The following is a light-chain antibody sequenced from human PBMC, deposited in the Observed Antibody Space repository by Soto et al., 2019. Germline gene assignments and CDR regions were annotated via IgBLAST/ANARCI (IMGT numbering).Light chain of an antibody. CDR3: SSYTSSNTDV. CDR1: SSDVGSYNR. J-gene: IGLJ1*01. CDR2: EVS. V-gene: IGLV2-18*02. Sequence: QSVLTQPPSVSGSPGQSVAISCTGTSSDVGSYNRVSWYQQPPGTAPRVMIYEVSNRPSGVPDRFSGSKAGNTASLTISGLQAEDEADYYCSSYTSSNTDVFGPGTKVTVL.